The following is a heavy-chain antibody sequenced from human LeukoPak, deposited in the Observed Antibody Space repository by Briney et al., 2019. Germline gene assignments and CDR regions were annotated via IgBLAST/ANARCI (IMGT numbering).Heavy chain of an antibody. CDR2: IYYTGTT. CDR1: GGSVNSGSSY. V-gene: IGHV4-61*01. Sequence: SETLSLTCTVSGGSVNSGSSYWSWIRQPPGKALEWIGYIYYTGTTKYNPSLKSRATISLDTSKNQFSLKLTSVTAADTALFFCARGYDIDVWGQGTTVTVSS. J-gene: IGHJ6*02. CDR3: ARGYDIDV.